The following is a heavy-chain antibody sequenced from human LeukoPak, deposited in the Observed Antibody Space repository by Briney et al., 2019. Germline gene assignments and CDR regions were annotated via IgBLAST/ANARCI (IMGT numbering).Heavy chain of an antibody. J-gene: IGHJ4*02. CDR1: GYTFTSYG. D-gene: IGHD5-12*01. CDR3: ARDNLKIGCSGYDDLDY. CDR2: ISAYNGNT. V-gene: IGHV1-18*01. Sequence: ASVKVCCKASGYTFTSYGISWVRRAPGQGLEWMGWISAYNGNTNYAQTLQGRVTMTTGTSTSTAYMELRSLRSDDTAVYYCARDNLKIGCSGYDDLDYWGQGTLVTVSS.